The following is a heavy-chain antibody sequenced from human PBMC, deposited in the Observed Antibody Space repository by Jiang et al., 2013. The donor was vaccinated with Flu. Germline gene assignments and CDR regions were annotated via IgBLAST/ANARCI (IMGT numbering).Heavy chain of an antibody. CDR3: ATDRAGIFDY. CDR2: IYSSGNT. D-gene: IGHD1-26*01. J-gene: IGHJ4*02. Sequence: GSGLVKPSETLSLTCAVSGGSVTSYHWTWIRQPAGKGLEWIGRIYSSGNTNYNPSLKSRVTMSVDTSKNHFSLTLYSVTAADTAVYYCATDRAGIFDYWGQGNLVTVSS. V-gene: IGHV4-4*07. CDR1: GGSVTSYH.